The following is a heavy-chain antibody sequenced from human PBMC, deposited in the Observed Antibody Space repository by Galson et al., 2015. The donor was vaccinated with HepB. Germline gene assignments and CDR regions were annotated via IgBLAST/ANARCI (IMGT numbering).Heavy chain of an antibody. CDR2: MSGSGSSK. CDR3: AKASGSYYYSMDV. Sequence: SLRLSCAASGFTFSSFGMTWVRQAPGKGLDWVSGMSGSGSSKNYADSVKGRFTISRDNSKNTLFLQMSSLRADDTAVYFCAKASGSYYYSMDVWGQGTTVTVSS. J-gene: IGHJ6*02. V-gene: IGHV3-23*01. D-gene: IGHD1-26*01. CDR1: GFTFSSFG.